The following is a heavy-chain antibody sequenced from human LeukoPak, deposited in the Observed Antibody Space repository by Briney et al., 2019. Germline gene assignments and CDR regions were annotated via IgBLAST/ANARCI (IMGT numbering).Heavy chain of an antibody. Sequence: SETLSLTCTVSGGSISSYSWSWIRQPPGKGLEWIGYILYSGSTNYNPSLKSRVTISLDTSKNQFSLKLNSVTAADTAVYYCARAGGIRGSALDLDYWGQGTLVTLSS. CDR3: ARAGGIRGSALDLDY. CDR2: ILYSGST. D-gene: IGHD3-10*01. V-gene: IGHV4-59*01. CDR1: GGSISSYS. J-gene: IGHJ4*02.